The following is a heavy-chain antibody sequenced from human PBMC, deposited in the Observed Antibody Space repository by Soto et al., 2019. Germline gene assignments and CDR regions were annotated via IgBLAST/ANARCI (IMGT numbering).Heavy chain of an antibody. CDR3: ARSKYNWNDLPLDY. CDR2: IYYSGST. CDR1: GGSISSYY. Sequence: SETLSLTCTVSGGSISSYYWSWIRQPPGKGLEWIGYIYYSGSTNYNPSLKSRVTISVDTSKNQFSLKLSSVTAADTAVYYCARSKYNWNDLPLDYWGQGTPVTVPS. J-gene: IGHJ4*02. D-gene: IGHD1-20*01. V-gene: IGHV4-59*08.